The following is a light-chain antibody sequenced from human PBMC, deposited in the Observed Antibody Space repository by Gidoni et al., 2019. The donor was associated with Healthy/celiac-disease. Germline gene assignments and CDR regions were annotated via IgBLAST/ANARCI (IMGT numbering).Light chain of an antibody. CDR1: QSISSW. Sequence: DIHMTQSPSTLSASVGDRVTITCRASQSISSWLDWYQQKPGKAPKLLIYDASSLESGVPSRFSGSGSGTEFTLTISSLQPDDFATYYCQQYNSYSETFGQGTKVEIK. V-gene: IGKV1-5*01. CDR2: DAS. J-gene: IGKJ1*01. CDR3: QQYNSYSET.